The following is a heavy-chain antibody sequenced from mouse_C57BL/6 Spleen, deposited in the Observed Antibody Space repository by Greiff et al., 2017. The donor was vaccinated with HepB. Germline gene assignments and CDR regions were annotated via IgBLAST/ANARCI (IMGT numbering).Heavy chain of an antibody. V-gene: IGHV6-3*01. CDR1: GFTFSNYW. Sequence: EVQLQESGGGLVQPGGSMKLSCVASGFTFSNYWMNWVRQSPEKGLEWVAQIRLKSDNYATHYAESVKGRFTISRDDSKSSVYLQMNNLRAEDTGIYYCTDYYGNYYAMDYWGQGTSVTVSS. CDR3: TDYYGNYYAMDY. D-gene: IGHD2-1*01. CDR2: IRLKSDNYAT. J-gene: IGHJ4*01.